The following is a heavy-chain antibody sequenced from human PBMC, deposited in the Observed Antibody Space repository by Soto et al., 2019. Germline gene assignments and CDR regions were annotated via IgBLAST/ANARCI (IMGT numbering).Heavy chain of an antibody. CDR2: INHSGST. D-gene: IGHD5-18*01. Sequence: PSATLSLTCAVYGGSFSGYYWSWIRQPPGKGLEWIGEINHSGSTNYNPSLKSRVTISVDTSKNQFSLKLSSVTAADTAVYYCARGGYSYGYYYYYGMDVWGQGTTVTVSS. J-gene: IGHJ6*02. CDR1: GGSFSGYY. V-gene: IGHV4-34*01. CDR3: ARGGYSYGYYYYYGMDV.